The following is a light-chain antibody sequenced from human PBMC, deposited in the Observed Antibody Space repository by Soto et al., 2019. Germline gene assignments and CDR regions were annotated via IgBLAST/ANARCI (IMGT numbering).Light chain of an antibody. CDR3: LQYFRWRT. CDR2: DAS. V-gene: IGKV3-15*01. J-gene: IGKJ1*01. CDR1: QSLSSS. Sequence: EIVMTQSPATLSVSPGERATLSCRASQSLSSSLAWYQQKPGQAPRLLIYDASTRATDIPARFSGSGSGTEVTLTISSLQSEDSAVYYCLQYFRWRTFGQGTKVEIK.